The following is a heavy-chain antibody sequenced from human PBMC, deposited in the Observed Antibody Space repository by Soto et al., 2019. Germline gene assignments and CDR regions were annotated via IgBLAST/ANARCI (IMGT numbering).Heavy chain of an antibody. V-gene: IGHV5-10-1*01. D-gene: IGHD3-22*01. CDR1: GYSFTSYW. CDR2: IDPSDSYT. Sequence: GESLKISCKGSGYSFTSYWISWVRQMPGKGLEWMGRIDPSDSYTNYSPSFQGHVTISADKSISTAYLQWSSLKASDTAMYYCASNYYDSSGYHPNWYFDLWGRGTLVTVSS. J-gene: IGHJ2*01. CDR3: ASNYYDSSGYHPNWYFDL.